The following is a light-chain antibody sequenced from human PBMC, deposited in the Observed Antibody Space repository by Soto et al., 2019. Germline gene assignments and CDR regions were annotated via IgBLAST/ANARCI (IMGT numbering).Light chain of an antibody. V-gene: IGLV4-69*01. CDR3: QTWGNGQDV. J-gene: IGLJ1*01. Sequence: QSVLTQSPSTSASLGASVKLTYTLSSGHSTYAIAWHQPQPEKGPRYLMNLNSDGSHTKGDGIPDRSSGSSSGAEHYLTITSLQSEDEADYYCQTWGNGQDVFRTGTKLTAL. CDR1: SGHSTYA. CDR2: LNSDGSH.